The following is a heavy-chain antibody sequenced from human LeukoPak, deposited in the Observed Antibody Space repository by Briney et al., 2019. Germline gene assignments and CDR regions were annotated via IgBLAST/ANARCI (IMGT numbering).Heavy chain of an antibody. D-gene: IGHD3-16*01. CDR2: IKQDGTEK. CDR3: ARVATGSYRFDY. J-gene: IGHJ4*02. Sequence: GGSLRLSCAVSGFTFTDSWMTWVRQAPGKGLEWVANIKQDGTEKYFVDSVKGRLTISRDNAKNSLYLQMNSLRAEDTAVYYCARVATGSYRFDYWGQGTLATVSS. CDR1: GFTFTDSW. V-gene: IGHV3-7*01.